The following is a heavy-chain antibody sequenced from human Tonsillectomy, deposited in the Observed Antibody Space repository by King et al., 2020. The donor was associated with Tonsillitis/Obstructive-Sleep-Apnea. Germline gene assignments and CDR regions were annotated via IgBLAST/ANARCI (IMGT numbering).Heavy chain of an antibody. CDR2: IYWDDDK. CDR3: AHRLFYHGNGYNGALDI. J-gene: IGHJ3*02. Sequence: TLKESGPTLVKPTETLTLTCTFSGFSLTTTEVGVGWIRQPPGKALEWLAVIYWDDDKRYSPSLRSRLTITKDTSKNQVVLTMTNMDPVDTATYYCAHRLFYHGNGYNGALDIWGQGTMVTVSS. V-gene: IGHV2-5*02. D-gene: IGHD1-14*01. CDR1: GFSLTTTEVG.